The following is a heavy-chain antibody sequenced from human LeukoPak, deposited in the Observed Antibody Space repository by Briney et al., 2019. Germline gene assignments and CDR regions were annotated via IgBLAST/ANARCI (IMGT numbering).Heavy chain of an antibody. CDR2: IYYSGST. CDR3: ARDAVAVSLGGDAFDI. CDR1: GGSISSGGYY. V-gene: IGHV4-31*03. D-gene: IGHD6-19*01. Sequence: SETLSLTCTVSGGSISSGGYYWSWIRQHPGKGLEWIGYIYYSGSTYYNPSLKSRVTISVDTSKNQFSLKLSSVTAADTAVYYCARDAVAVSLGGDAFDIWGQGTMVTVSS. J-gene: IGHJ3*02.